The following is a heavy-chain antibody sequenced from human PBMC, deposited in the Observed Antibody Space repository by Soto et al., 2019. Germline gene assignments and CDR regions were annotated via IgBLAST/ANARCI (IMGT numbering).Heavy chain of an antibody. J-gene: IGHJ6*02. CDR3: ARDYGVIAAGPVGMDF. CDR2: IIPIFGTA. Sequence: QVQLVQSGAEVKKPGSSVKVSCKASGGTFSSYAVSWVRQAPGRGLEWMGGIIPIFGTANYAQKFQGRVTITADESTSTAYMELRSLRSQDNAVYYCARDYGVIAAGPVGMDFWGQGTTVTVSS. D-gene: IGHD6-13*01. CDR1: GGTFSSYA. V-gene: IGHV1-69*01.